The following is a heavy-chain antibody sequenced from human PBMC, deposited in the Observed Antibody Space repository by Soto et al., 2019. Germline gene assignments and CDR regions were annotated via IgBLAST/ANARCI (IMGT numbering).Heavy chain of an antibody. CDR3: ATDYGSGSSNGMDV. CDR2: INHSENT. CDR1: GGSISSSSNH. J-gene: IGHJ6*02. Sequence: PSETLSLTCTVSGGSISSSSNHWGWIRQPPGKGLEWIGNINHSENTNYNPSLKSRVTISVDTSKNQFSLKLSSVTAADTAVYYCATDYGSGSSNGMDVWGQGTTVTVSS. D-gene: IGHD3-10*01. V-gene: IGHV4-39*07.